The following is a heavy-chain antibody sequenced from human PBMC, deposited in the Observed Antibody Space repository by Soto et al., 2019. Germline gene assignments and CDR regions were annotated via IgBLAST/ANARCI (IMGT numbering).Heavy chain of an antibody. V-gene: IGHV1-3*01. D-gene: IGHD7-27*01. CDR1: GYNFISYG. CDR3: ARDLGIVTRYFDL. CDR2: INAGIGNT. J-gene: IGHJ2*01. Sequence: QVQLVQSGAEVKKPGASVKVSFQASGYNFISYGVHWVRQAPGQRLEWMGWINAGIGNTKYSQKFQDRVSITRDISASTVYMEVSSLKSEDTAVYYCARDLGIVTRYFDLWGRGTLVTVSS.